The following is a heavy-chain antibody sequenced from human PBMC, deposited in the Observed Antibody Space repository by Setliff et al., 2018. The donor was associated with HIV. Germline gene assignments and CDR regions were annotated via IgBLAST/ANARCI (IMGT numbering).Heavy chain of an antibody. J-gene: IGHJ4*02. CDR1: GDSISSGSYF. CDR3: TREGRGDPAMATTRIDY. D-gene: IGHD1-1*01. V-gene: IGHV4-39*02. Sequence: PSDTLSLTCSVSGDSISSGSYFWGWIRQTPGKGLEWIGNIYYTGFAYYNPSLKSRVTISLDTSKTHFFLNLTSVTDADTAVYFCTREGRGDPAMATTRIDYWGQGKLVTVSS. CDR2: IYYTGFA.